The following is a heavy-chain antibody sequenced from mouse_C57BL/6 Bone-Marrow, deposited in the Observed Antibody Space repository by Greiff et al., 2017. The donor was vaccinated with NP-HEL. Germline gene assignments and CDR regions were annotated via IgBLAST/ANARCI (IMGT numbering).Heavy chain of an antibody. V-gene: IGHV1-64*01. CDR2: IHPNSGST. CDR1: GYTFTSYW. D-gene: IGHD2-2*01. J-gene: IGHJ3*01. Sequence: QVQLKQPGAELVKPGASVKLSCKASGYTFTSYWMHWVKQRPGQGLEWIGMIHPNSGSTNYTEKFKGKATLTVDKSSSTAYMQLSSLTSEDSAVYYCARTLWLRRGFAYWGQGTLVTVSA. CDR3: ARTLWLRRGFAY.